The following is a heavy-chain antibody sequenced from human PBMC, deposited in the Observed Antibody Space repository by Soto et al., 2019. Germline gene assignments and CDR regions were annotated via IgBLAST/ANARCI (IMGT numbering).Heavy chain of an antibody. CDR3: AVLAAADPGPFDY. D-gene: IGHD6-13*01. J-gene: IGHJ4*02. Sequence: EGSLRLSCAASGFTFSSYWMSWVRQAPGKGLEWVANIKQDGSEKYYVDSVKGRFTISRDNAKNSLYLQMNSLRAEDTAVYYCAVLAAADPGPFDYWGQGTLVTVSS. V-gene: IGHV3-7*01. CDR1: GFTFSSYW. CDR2: IKQDGSEK.